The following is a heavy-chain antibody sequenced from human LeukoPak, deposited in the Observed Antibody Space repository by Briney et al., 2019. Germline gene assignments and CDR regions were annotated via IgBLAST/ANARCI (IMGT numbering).Heavy chain of an antibody. CDR1: GDTFTGYY. V-gene: IGHV1-2*02. CDR2: INANSGGT. Sequence: ASVKVSCKASGDTFTGYYVHWVRQAPGQGLEWMGWINANSGGTNYAQKFQGRVTMTRDTSISTAYMELSRLRSDDTAVYFWARDQATVATPWWDHWGQGTQVTVSS. CDR3: ARDQATVATPWWDH. J-gene: IGHJ4*02. D-gene: IGHD4-23*01.